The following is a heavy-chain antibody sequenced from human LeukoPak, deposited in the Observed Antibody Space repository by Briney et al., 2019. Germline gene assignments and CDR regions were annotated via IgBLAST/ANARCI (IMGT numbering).Heavy chain of an antibody. J-gene: IGHJ4*02. CDR1: GGSISGTNW. CDR2: ISLAGQT. V-gene: IGHV4-4*02. CDR3: SRESGPFCPFGY. D-gene: IGHD1-26*01. Sequence: PSGTLSLTCGVSGGSISGTNWWSWVRQPPGQGLEWIREISLAGQTNYNPSLNGRVTMSLDKSSNQLSLHLTSVTAADTATYFCSRESGPFCPFGYWGQGTLDIVSS.